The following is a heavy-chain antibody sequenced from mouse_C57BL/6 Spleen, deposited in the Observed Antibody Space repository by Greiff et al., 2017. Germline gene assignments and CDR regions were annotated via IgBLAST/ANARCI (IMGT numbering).Heavy chain of an antibody. V-gene: IGHV1-85*01. J-gene: IGHJ2*01. CDR1: GYTFTSYD. D-gene: IGHD2-3*01. Sequence: QVQLQQSGPELVKPGASVKLSCKASGYTFTSYDINWVKQRPGQGLEWIGWIYPRDGSTKYNEKFKGKATLTVDTSSSTAYMELHSLTSEDSAVYFCARYDGYDGGDFDYWGQGTTLTVSS. CDR2: IYPRDGST. CDR3: ARYDGYDGGDFDY.